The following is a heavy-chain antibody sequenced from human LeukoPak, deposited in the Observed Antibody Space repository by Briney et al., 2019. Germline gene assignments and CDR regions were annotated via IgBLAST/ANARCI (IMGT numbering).Heavy chain of an antibody. Sequence: GASVKVSCKASTYTFTSYGASWVRQAPGQGLEWMGWISAYNGNTNYTQKFQGRVTMTTDTSTRTAYMDLRSLRSDDTAVYYCARDLIVGATLAGGHDAFDIWGQGTMVTVSS. CDR3: ARDLIVGATLAGGHDAFDI. J-gene: IGHJ3*02. V-gene: IGHV1-18*01. D-gene: IGHD1-26*01. CDR1: TYTFTSYG. CDR2: ISAYNGNT.